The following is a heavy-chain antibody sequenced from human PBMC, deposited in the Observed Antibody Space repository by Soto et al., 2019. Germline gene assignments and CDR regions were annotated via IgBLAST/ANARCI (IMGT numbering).Heavy chain of an antibody. J-gene: IGHJ6*02. CDR1: GYSFTSYW. Sequence: PGESLKISCKGSGYSFTSYWISWVRQMPGKGLEWMGRIDPSDSYTNYSPSFQGHVTISADKSISTAYLQWSSLKASDTAMYYCARHPSMIVVKYGMDVWGQGTTVTVSS. CDR3: ARHPSMIVVKYGMDV. D-gene: IGHD3-22*01. CDR2: IDPSDSYT. V-gene: IGHV5-10-1*01.